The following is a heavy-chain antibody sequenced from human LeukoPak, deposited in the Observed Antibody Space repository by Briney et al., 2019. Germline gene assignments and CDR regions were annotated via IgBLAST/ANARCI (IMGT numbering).Heavy chain of an antibody. CDR1: GYTFTNHA. D-gene: IGHD3-22*01. CDR3: ARKYYDSSGYYYVYFQH. CDR2: ISAYNGNT. Sequence: ASVKVSCKASGYTFTNHAISWVRQAPGQGLEWMGWISAYNGNTNSAQKLQGRVTMTTDTSTSTAYMELRSLRSDDTAVYYCARKYYDSSGYYYVYFQHWGQGTLVTVSS. J-gene: IGHJ1*01. V-gene: IGHV1-18*01.